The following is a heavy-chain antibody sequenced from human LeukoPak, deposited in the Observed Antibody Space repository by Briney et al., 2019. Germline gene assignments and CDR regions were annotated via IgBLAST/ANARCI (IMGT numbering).Heavy chain of an antibody. CDR2: IRSNGDSYAT. J-gene: IGHJ4*02. Sequence: PGGSLKVSCAVSGFTFSGSTMHWVRQASGKGLEWVGRIRSNGDSYATAYAASVKGRFTISRDDSNNTAYLQMNSLKTEDTAVYYCTSSGSSTYYSAYWGQGTLVTVSS. CDR1: GFTFSGST. V-gene: IGHV3-73*01. CDR3: TSSGSSTYYSAY. D-gene: IGHD1-26*01.